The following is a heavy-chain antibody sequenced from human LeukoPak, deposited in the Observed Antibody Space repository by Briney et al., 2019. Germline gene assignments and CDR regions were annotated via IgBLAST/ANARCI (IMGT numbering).Heavy chain of an antibody. J-gene: IGHJ4*02. CDR3: ARERRLRSIVVVPAAFDY. D-gene: IGHD2-2*01. Sequence: PSETLSLTCTVSGGSISSYYWSWIRQPAGKGLEWIGRIYTSGSTNYNPSLKSRVTMSVDTSKNQFSLKLSSVTAADTAVYYCARERRLRSIVVVPAAFDYWGQGTLVTVSS. V-gene: IGHV4-4*07. CDR2: IYTSGST. CDR1: GGSISSYY.